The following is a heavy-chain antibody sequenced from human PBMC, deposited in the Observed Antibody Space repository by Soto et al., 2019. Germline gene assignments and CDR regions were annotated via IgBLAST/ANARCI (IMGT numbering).Heavy chain of an antibody. Sequence: GGSLRLSCAASGFTFSDYYMSWIRQAPGKGLEWVSYISSSSSYTNYADSVKGRFTISRDNAKNSLYLQMDSLRAEDTAVYYCARYYDFSTGYFDYWGQGTLVTVSS. CDR2: ISSSSSYT. V-gene: IGHV3-11*06. J-gene: IGHJ4*02. CDR1: GFTFSDYY. CDR3: ARYYDFSTGYFDY. D-gene: IGHD3-3*01.